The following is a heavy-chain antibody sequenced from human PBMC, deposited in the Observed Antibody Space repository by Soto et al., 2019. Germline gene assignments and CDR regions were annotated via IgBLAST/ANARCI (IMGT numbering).Heavy chain of an antibody. CDR2: IYYSGST. CDR3: VRVGEYYYKSGGFGVFAF. CDR1: GVSIRRYY. V-gene: IGHV4-59*01. Sequence: SETLCLTCTVSGVSIRRYYWSWVRQSPGKGLEWIAYIYYSGSTSYNPSLKSRVTISVDTSKNHFSLKLNSVPAADTAVYYCVRVGEYYYKSGGFGVFAFWGNGTMVPVSP. D-gene: IGHD3-22*01. J-gene: IGHJ3*01.